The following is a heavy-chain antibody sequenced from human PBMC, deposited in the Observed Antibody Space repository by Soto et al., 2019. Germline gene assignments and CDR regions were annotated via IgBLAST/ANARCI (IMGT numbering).Heavy chain of an antibody. CDR3: ARWRTRSNWDPPGY. CDR2: INWSGDSI. J-gene: IGHJ4*02. D-gene: IGHD1-1*01. Sequence: GGSLRLSCAASGFTFDDYGMSWVRQAPGKGLEWVSCINWSGDSIGYADSVKGRFTISRDKAKNSLFLQMNSLRAEDTALYYCARWRTRSNWDPPGYWGQGTLVTVSS. V-gene: IGHV3-20*04. CDR1: GFTFDDYG.